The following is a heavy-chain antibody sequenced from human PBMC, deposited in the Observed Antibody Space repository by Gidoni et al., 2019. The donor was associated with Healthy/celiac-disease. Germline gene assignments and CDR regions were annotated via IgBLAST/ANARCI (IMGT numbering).Heavy chain of an antibody. J-gene: IGHJ3*01. CDR2: ISSSSSYI. CDR3: QRVQNSSXXXDAXXX. Sequence: PQAPGKGLEWVSSISSSSSYIYYADSVKGRFTISRNNAKHSLYXQMNSLIAEDTXVYHCQRVQNSSXXXDAXXXWGXXTM. V-gene: IGHV3-21*01. D-gene: IGHD6-13*01.